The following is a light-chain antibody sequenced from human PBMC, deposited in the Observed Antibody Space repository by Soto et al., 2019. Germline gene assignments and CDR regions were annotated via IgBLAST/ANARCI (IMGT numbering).Light chain of an antibody. CDR3: TSYATGSAYV. CDR2: DVS. CDR1: SSDVGGYNR. J-gene: IGLJ1*01. V-gene: IGLV2-18*02. Sequence: QSALTQPPSVSGSPGQSVTISCTGTSSDVGGYNRVSWYQQPPGKAPKLLIYDVSNRPSGGSTRLSGSKSGNTASLTISGLQAEDEADYYCTSYATGSAYVFGPGTKVTVL.